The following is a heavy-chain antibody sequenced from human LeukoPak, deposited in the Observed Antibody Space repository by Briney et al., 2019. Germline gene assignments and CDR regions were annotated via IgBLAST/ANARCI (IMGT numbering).Heavy chain of an antibody. J-gene: IGHJ4*02. CDR3: TRVPLWFGELSFDY. CDR2: IRSKAYGGTT. CDR1: GFTFGDYA. D-gene: IGHD3-10*01. Sequence: GGSLRLSCTASGFTFGDYAMSWVRQAPGKGLEWVGFIRSKAYGGTTEYAASVKGRFTVSRDDSKSIAYLQMNSLKTEDTAVYYCTRVPLWFGELSFDYWGQGTLVTVSS. V-gene: IGHV3-49*04.